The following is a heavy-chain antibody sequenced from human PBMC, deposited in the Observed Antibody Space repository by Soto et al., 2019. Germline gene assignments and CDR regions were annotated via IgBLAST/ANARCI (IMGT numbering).Heavy chain of an antibody. CDR3: ARDPDRFTIFGVVTKARTYYGMDV. D-gene: IGHD3-3*01. V-gene: IGHV3-33*01. CDR2: IWYDGSNK. CDR1: GFTFSSYG. Sequence: PGGSLRLSCAASGFTFSSYGMHWVRQAPGKGLEWVAVIWYDGSNKYYADSVKGRFTISRDNSKNTLYLQMNSLRAEDTAVYYCARDPDRFTIFGVVTKARTYYGMDVWGQGTTVTVSS. J-gene: IGHJ6*02.